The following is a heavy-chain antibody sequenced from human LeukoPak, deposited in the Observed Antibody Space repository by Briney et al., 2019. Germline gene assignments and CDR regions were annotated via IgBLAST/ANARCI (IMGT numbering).Heavy chain of an antibody. J-gene: IGHJ4*02. CDR2: INPSGGST. CDR3: ARRERSNQFDY. Sequence: ASVKVSCKASGYIFTSYYMHWVRQAPGQGLEWMGIINPSGGSTSYAQKFQGRVTMTRDTSTSTVYMEPSSLRSEDTAVYYCARRERSNQFDYWGQGTLVTASS. V-gene: IGHV1-46*01. D-gene: IGHD1-26*01. CDR1: GYIFTSYY.